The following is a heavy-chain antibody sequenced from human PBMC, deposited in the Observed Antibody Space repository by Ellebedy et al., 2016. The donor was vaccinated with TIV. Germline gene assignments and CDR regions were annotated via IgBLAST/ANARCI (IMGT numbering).Heavy chain of an antibody. D-gene: IGHD4-23*01. CDR2: IKEDGSEK. V-gene: IGHV3-7*03. CDR3: ARDAADSGGKLDY. J-gene: IGHJ4*02. Sequence: GESLKISCAASGFMFSRFWMNWVRQAPRKGLEWVAKIKEDGSEKYYADSVKGRFTISRDNSKNTLYLQMNNLRAEDTAVYYCARDAADSGGKLDYWGQGALVTVSS. CDR1: GFMFSRFW.